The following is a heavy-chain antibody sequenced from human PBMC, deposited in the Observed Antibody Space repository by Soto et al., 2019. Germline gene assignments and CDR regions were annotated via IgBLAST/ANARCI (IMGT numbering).Heavy chain of an antibody. J-gene: IGHJ4*02. CDR3: AGRTVTTPFDY. D-gene: IGHD4-17*01. CDR2: IIPIFGTA. Sequence: SVKVYCKASGGTFSGYAISLVRQAPGQGLEWMGGIIPIFGTANYAQKFQGRVTITADNSKNTLYLQMNSLRAEDTAVYYCAGRTVTTPFDYWGQGTLVTVSS. CDR1: GGTFSGYA. V-gene: IGHV1-69*06.